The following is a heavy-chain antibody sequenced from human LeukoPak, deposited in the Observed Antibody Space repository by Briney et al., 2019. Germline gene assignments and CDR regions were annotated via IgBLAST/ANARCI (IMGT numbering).Heavy chain of an antibody. CDR2: IYYSGST. Sequence: SETLSLTCTVSGGSISSGGYYWSWLRQHPGKGLEWIGYIYYSGSTYYNPSLKSRVTISVDTSKNQFSLKLSSVTAADTAVYYCASSPRYYHDSSGNAFDIWGQGTMVTVSS. J-gene: IGHJ3*02. V-gene: IGHV4-31*03. D-gene: IGHD3-22*01. CDR3: ASSPRYYHDSSGNAFDI. CDR1: GGSISSGGYY.